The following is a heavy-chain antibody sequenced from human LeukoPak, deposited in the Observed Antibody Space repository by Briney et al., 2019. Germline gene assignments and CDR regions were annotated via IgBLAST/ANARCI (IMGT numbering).Heavy chain of an antibody. CDR1: GFTLSNAW. CDR3: TTDPELLLLTGMDV. D-gene: IGHD3-10*01. Sequence: GGSLRLSCAASGFTLSNAWMNWVRQAPGKGLEWVGLIKSKTNGETRDYAAPVKGRFTISRDDSKNTLYLQMNSLKTEDTAVYYCTTDPELLLLTGMDVWGKGTTVTISS. V-gene: IGHV3-15*01. J-gene: IGHJ6*03. CDR2: IKSKTNGETR.